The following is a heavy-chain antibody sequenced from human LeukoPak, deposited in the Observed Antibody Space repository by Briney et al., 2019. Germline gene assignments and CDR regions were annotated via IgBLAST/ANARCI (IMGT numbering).Heavy chain of an antibody. CDR2: IYTSGST. V-gene: IGHV4-4*07. CDR3: ARGGSPFCISPSCQGAFDS. Sequence: PSETLSLTCTVSGGSISSYYWNWIRQPAGKGLEWIGRIYTSGSTNYNPSLKSRVTISVDTSKNHFSLNLSSVTAADTAVYYCARGGSPFCISPSCQGAFDSWGQGTLVTVSS. J-gene: IGHJ4*02. CDR1: GGSISSYY. D-gene: IGHD2-2*01.